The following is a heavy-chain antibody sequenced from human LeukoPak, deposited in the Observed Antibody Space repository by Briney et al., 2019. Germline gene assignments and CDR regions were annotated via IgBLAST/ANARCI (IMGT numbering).Heavy chain of an antibody. J-gene: IGHJ4*02. CDR3: ARDQGSGYYLLDY. CDR1: GFTFSSYS. Sequence: GGSLRLSCAAPGFTFSSYSMNWVRQAPGKGLEWVSSISSSSSYIYYADSVKGRFTISRDNAKNSLYLQMNSLRAEDTAVYYCARDQGSGYYLLDYWGQGTLVTVSS. CDR2: ISSSSSYI. V-gene: IGHV3-21*01. D-gene: IGHD3-22*01.